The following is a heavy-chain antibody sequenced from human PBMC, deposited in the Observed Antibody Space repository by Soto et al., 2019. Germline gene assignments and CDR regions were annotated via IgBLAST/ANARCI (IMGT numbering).Heavy chain of an antibody. CDR2: INSDGSST. Sequence: GGSLRLSCAASGFTVSSYWMHWVRQAPGKGLVWVSRINSDGSSTSYADSVKGRFTISRDNAKNTLYLQMNSLRAEDTAVYYCASHLYCSGGSCFDYWGQGTLVTVSS. D-gene: IGHD2-15*01. CDR1: GFTVSSYW. V-gene: IGHV3-74*01. J-gene: IGHJ4*02. CDR3: ASHLYCSGGSCFDY.